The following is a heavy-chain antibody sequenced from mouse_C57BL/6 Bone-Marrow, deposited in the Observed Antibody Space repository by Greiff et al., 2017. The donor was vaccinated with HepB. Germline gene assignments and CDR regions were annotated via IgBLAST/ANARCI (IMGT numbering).Heavy chain of an antibody. J-gene: IGHJ2*01. D-gene: IGHD1-1*01. CDR1: GYTFTSYT. CDR2: INPSSGYT. V-gene: IGHV1-4*01. CDR3: ARGPLYCCGSSPWYFDY. Sequence: QVQLQQSGAELARPGASVKMSCKASGYTFTSYTMHWVKQRPGQGLEWIGYINPSSGYTKYNQKFKDKATLTADKSSSTAYMQLSSLTSEDTAVYYCARGPLYCCGSSPWYFDYWGQGTTLTVSS.